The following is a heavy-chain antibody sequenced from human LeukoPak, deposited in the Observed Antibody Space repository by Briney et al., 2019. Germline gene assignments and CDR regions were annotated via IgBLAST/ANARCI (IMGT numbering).Heavy chain of an antibody. CDR2: INSDGSST. CDR1: GFTFSSYW. D-gene: IGHD3-10*01. Sequence: PGGSLRLSCAASGFTFSSYWMHWVRQAPGKGRVWVSRINSDGSSTSYADSVKGRFTISRDNAKNTLYLQMNSLRAEDTAVYYCARDSLLWFGELLQDYYYYMDVWGKGTTVTVSS. J-gene: IGHJ6*03. V-gene: IGHV3-74*01. CDR3: ARDSLLWFGELLQDYYYYMDV.